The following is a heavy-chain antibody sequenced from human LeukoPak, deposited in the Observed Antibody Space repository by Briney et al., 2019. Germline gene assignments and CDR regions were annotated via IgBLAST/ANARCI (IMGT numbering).Heavy chain of an antibody. V-gene: IGHV1-69*13. D-gene: IGHD4-23*01. CDR3: ARGWLAESTVVTPYNY. J-gene: IGHJ4*02. CDR1: GGSFSSHA. Sequence: SVKVSCKASGGSFSSHAINWVRQAPGQGLEWMGGIIPIFGTANYAQKFQDRVTITAVESMSTVYMELSSLRSEDTAVYYCARGWLAESTVVTPYNYWGQGTLVTASS. CDR2: IIPIFGTA.